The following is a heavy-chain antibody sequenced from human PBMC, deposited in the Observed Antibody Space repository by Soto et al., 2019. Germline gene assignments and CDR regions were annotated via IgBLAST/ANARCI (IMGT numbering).Heavy chain of an antibody. J-gene: IGHJ4*02. CDR1: GYTFTSYY. V-gene: IGHV1-46*03. CDR3: SRRYPPRDQLGNLPGAF. Sequence: QVQLVQSGAEVMQPGASVKVSCKASGYTFTSYYIQWVRQAPGQGLEWMGIINPSGGSTNYAQKFQGRVTTTRETSTSTVYVELSRLRSEDTAIYYCSRRYPPRDQLGNLPGAFWGQGTLVTVSS. CDR2: INPSGGST. D-gene: IGHD1-1*01.